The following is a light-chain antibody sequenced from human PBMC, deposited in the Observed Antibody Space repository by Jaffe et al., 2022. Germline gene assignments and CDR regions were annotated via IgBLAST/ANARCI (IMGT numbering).Light chain of an antibody. V-gene: IGKV3-15*01. CDR3: QQYDNWPLT. Sequence: ETVMTQSPATLSVSPGESATLSCRASQSISINLAWYQQKPGQAPRLLMYGASARATGIPATFSGSGSGTEFTLTISSLQSEDFAIYYCQQYDNWPLTFGQGTKVEIK. J-gene: IGKJ1*01. CDR1: QSISIN. CDR2: GAS.